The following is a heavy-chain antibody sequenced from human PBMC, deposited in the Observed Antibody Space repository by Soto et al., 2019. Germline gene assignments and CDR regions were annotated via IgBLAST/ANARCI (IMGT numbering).Heavy chain of an antibody. V-gene: IGHV4-30-4*08. CDR3: ARAAPAYYDSSGYSDY. J-gene: IGHJ4*02. CDR1: GDSVRISSFC. Sequence: SETLSLTCSVSGDSVRISSFCWGWIRQPPGKGLEWIGYICYRGSTYYNPSLKSRVTISVDTSKNQFSLKLSSVTAADTAVYYCARAAPAYYDSSGYSDYWGQGTLVTVSS. D-gene: IGHD3-22*01. CDR2: ICYRGST.